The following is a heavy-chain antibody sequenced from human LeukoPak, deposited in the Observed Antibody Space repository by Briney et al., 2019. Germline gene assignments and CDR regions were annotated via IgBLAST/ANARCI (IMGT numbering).Heavy chain of an antibody. CDR3: ARHADYDDY. D-gene: IGHD4-17*01. Sequence: GESLKISCKGSGYSFTNYWIGWVRQIPGKGLEWMGVIFPGDSDIRYSPSFQGQVTISADKSISTAYLQWSSLRASDTAMYYCARHADYDDYWGQGTLVTVSS. V-gene: IGHV5-51*01. J-gene: IGHJ4*02. CDR2: IFPGDSDI. CDR1: GYSFTNYW.